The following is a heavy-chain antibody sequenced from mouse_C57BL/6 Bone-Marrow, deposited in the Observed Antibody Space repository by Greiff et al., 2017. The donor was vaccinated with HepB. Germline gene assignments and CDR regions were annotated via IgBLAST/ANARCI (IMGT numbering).Heavy chain of an antibody. D-gene: IGHD1-1*01. V-gene: IGHV1-52*01. CDR1: GYTFTSYW. CDR2: IDPSDSET. J-gene: IGHJ2*01. CDR3: ARSRDYGSSYVDYFDY. Sequence: QVQLQQPGAELVRPGSSVKLSCKASGYTFTSYWMHWVKQRPRQGLEWIGNIDPSDSETHYNQKFKDKATLTVDKSSSTAYMQLSSLTSEDSAVYYCARSRDYGSSYVDYFDYWGQGTTLTVSS.